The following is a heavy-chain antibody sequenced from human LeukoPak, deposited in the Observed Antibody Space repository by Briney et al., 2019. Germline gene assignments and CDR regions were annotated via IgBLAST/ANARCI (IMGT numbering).Heavy chain of an antibody. Sequence: PGGSLRLSCAASGFTFRNYGMYWVRQAPGKGLEWVAVIWYDGSNKYYADSVKGRFTISRDNSKNTLYLQMNSLRAEDTAVYYCATVRSCSGGDCYYLDYWGRGPLVPVSS. V-gene: IGHV3-33*01. CDR1: GFTFRNYG. CDR3: ATVRSCSGGDCYYLDY. CDR2: IWYDGSNK. D-gene: IGHD2-21*02. J-gene: IGHJ4*02.